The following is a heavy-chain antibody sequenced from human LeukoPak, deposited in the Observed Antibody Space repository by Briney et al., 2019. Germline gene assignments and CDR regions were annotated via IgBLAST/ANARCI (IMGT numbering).Heavy chain of an antibody. CDR2: NYYSGST. D-gene: IGHD3-10*01. Sequence: PSETLSLTCTVSGGSISSSSYYWGWIRQPPGKGLEWIGSNYYSGSTYYNPSLKSRVTISVDTSKNQFSLKLSSVTAADTAVYYCARDVVVALWFGEFSLTHDYWGQGTLVTVSS. V-gene: IGHV4-39*07. CDR1: GGSISSSSYY. J-gene: IGHJ4*02. CDR3: ARDVVVALWFGEFSLTHDY.